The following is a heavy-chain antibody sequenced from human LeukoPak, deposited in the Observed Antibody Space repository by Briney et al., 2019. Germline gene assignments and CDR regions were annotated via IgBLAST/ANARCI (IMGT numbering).Heavy chain of an antibody. CDR3: AKDWRSVAGPRYFDY. Sequence: HAGGSLRLSCAASGSTFSSYAMSWVRQAPGKGLEWVSAISGSGGSTYYADSVKGRFTISRDNSKNTLYLQMNSLRAEDTAVYYCAKDWRSVAGPRYFDYWGQGTLVTVSS. J-gene: IGHJ4*02. CDR1: GSTFSSYA. D-gene: IGHD6-19*01. CDR2: ISGSGGST. V-gene: IGHV3-23*01.